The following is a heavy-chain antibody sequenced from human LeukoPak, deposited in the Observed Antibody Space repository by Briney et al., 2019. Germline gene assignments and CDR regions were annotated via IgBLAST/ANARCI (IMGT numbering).Heavy chain of an antibody. V-gene: IGHV4-38-2*01. Sequence: SETLSLTCAVSGYSISSGYDWGWIRQPPGKGLEWIGSIYHSGSTYYNPSLKSRVTISVDTSKNQFSLKLSSVTAADTAVYYCARHAYGVFYFDYWGQGTLVTVSS. D-gene: IGHD4-17*01. CDR1: GYSISSGYD. CDR3: ARHAYGVFYFDY. CDR2: IYHSGST. J-gene: IGHJ4*02.